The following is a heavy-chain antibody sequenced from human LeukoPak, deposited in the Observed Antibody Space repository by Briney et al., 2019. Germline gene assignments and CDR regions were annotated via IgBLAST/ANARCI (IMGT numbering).Heavy chain of an antibody. CDR1: GYTFTSYA. D-gene: IGHD3-22*01. Sequence: EASVKVSCKASGYTFTSYAMHWVRQAPGQRLEWMGWINAGNGNTKYSQKFQGRVTITRDTSASTAYMELSSLRSEDTAVYYCARERGNYDSSGLFDPWGQGTLVTVSS. J-gene: IGHJ5*02. CDR3: ARERGNYDSSGLFDP. V-gene: IGHV1-3*01. CDR2: INAGNGNT.